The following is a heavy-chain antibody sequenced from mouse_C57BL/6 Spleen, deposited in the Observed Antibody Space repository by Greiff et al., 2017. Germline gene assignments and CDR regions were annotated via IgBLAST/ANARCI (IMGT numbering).Heavy chain of an antibody. CDR1: GYTFTSYG. CDR2: IYPRSGHT. J-gene: IGHJ2*01. CDR3: AREDMGLEYFDY. V-gene: IGHV1-81*01. Sequence: QVQLKESGAELARPGASVKLSCKASGYTFTSYGISWVKQRTGQGLEWIGEIYPRSGHTYYNEKFKGKATLTADKSSSTAYMELRSLTSEDSAVYFCAREDMGLEYFDYWGQGTTLTVSS. D-gene: IGHD1-1*02.